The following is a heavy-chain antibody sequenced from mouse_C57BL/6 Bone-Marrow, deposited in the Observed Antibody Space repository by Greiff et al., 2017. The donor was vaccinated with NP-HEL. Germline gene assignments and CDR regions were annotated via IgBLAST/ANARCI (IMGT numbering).Heavy chain of an antibody. CDR1: GYAFSSSW. CDR2: IYPGDGDT. D-gene: IGHD2-2*01. J-gene: IGHJ2*01. V-gene: IGHV1-82*01. Sequence: QVQLQQSGPELVKPGASVKISCKASGYAFSSSWMNWVKQRPGKGLEWIGRIYPGDGDTNYNGKFKGKATLTADKSSSTAYMQLSSLTSEDSAVYFCARGGYDDDYWGQGTTLTVSS. CDR3: ARGGYDDDY.